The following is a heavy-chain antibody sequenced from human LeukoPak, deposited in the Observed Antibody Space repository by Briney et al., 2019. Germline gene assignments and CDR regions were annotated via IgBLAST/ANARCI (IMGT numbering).Heavy chain of an antibody. D-gene: IGHD3-16*01. CDR3: ARDQSSPYVS. Sequence: GGSLRLSCAASGFTFSSYSMNWVRQAPGKGLEWVSSISPSSSSIYYADSVKGRFTISRDNTKNPLYLQMNSLRAEDTAVYYCARDQSSPYVSWGQGTLVTVSS. CDR1: GFTFSSYS. CDR2: ISPSSSSI. V-gene: IGHV3-21*01. J-gene: IGHJ4*02.